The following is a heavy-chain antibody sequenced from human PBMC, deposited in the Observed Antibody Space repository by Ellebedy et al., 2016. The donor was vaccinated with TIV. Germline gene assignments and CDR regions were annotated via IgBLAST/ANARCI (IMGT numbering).Heavy chain of an antibody. CDR1: GFTFSSYA. CDR2: ISGSGGST. Sequence: GGSLRLSXAASGFTFSSYAMSWVRQAPGKGLEWVSAISGSGGSTYYADSVKGRFTISRDNSKNTLYLQMNSLRAEDTAVYDCGKDLGGPGGITIFGVVISDAFDIWGQGTMVTVSS. D-gene: IGHD3-3*01. CDR3: GKDLGGPGGITIFGVVISDAFDI. V-gene: IGHV3-23*01. J-gene: IGHJ3*02.